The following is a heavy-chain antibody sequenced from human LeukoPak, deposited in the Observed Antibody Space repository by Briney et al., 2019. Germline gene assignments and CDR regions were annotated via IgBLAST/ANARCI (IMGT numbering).Heavy chain of an antibody. Sequence: SVKVSCKASGGAFSSYTISWVRQAPGQGLEWMGRIIPILGIANYAQKFQGRVTITADKSTSTAYMELSSLRSEDTAVYYCARDRKVASHYYYYYMDVWGKGTTVTVSS. V-gene: IGHV1-69*04. CDR1: GGAFSSYT. J-gene: IGHJ6*03. D-gene: IGHD2-21*01. CDR2: IIPILGIA. CDR3: ARDRKVASHYYYYYMDV.